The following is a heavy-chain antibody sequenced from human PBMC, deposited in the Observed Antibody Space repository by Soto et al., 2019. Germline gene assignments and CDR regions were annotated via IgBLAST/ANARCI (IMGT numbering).Heavy chain of an antibody. CDR3: ARGDSTDCSNGVCSFFYNHDMDV. D-gene: IGHD2-8*01. CDR2: INPKSGGT. V-gene: IGHV1-2*04. CDR1: GYSFTDYH. J-gene: IGHJ6*02. Sequence: ASVKVSCKASGYSFTDYHIHWVRQAPGQGLEWLGRINPKSGGTSTAQKFQGWVTMTRDTSISTASMELTRLTSDDTAIYYCARGDSTDCSNGVCSFFYNHDMDVWGQGTTVTVSS.